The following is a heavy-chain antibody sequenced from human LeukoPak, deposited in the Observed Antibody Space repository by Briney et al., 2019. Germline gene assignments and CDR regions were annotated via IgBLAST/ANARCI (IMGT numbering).Heavy chain of an antibody. D-gene: IGHD3-10*01. J-gene: IGHJ4*02. Sequence: PSETLSLTCSVSGDSVSPHYWSWIRQPPGKGLEWIGYIFYSGRTTYDPSLKSRLTMSMDTSKKQFSMSLRSVTAADTAVYFCARDLGPSRGFDYWGRGTLVTVSS. CDR3: ARDLGPSRGFDY. CDR1: GDSVSPHY. V-gene: IGHV4-59*02. CDR2: IFYSGRT.